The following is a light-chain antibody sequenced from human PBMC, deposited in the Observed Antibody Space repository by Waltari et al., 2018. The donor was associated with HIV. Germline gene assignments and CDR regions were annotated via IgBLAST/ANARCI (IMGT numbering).Light chain of an antibody. CDR2: GAS. CDR3: QQYTSFPLT. CDR1: QDISNL. Sequence: DVQMTQSPSSLSASIGDRVIISCRASQDISNLLACFQQRPGKAPKSLIYGASTLQTGVPSSKFSGAGSGTDFTLTITNLQPEDVATYYCQQYTSFPLTFGGGTTVEI. V-gene: IGKV1-16*02. J-gene: IGKJ4*01.